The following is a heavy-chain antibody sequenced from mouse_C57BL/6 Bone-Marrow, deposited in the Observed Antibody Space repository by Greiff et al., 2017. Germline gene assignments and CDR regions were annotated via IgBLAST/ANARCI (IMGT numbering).Heavy chain of an antibody. CDR1: GFSFNTYA. V-gene: IGHV10-1*01. Sequence: EVQLVESGGGLVQPKGSLKLSCAASGFSFNTYAMNWVRQAPGKGLEWVARIRSKSNNYATYYADSVKDRFTISRDDSESMLYLQMNNLKTEDTAMYYCVSITTVVADWYFDVWGTGTTVTVSS. J-gene: IGHJ1*03. CDR3: VSITTVVADWYFDV. CDR2: IRSKSNNYAT. D-gene: IGHD1-1*01.